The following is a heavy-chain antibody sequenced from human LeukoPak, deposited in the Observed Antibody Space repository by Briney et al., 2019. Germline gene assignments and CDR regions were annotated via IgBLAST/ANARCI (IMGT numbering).Heavy chain of an antibody. V-gene: IGHV4-59*08. CDR1: GGSISRSY. J-gene: IGHJ4*02. CDR3: GRHITDYGDSNFDY. CDR2: IYYRGST. D-gene: IGHD4-17*01. Sequence: SETLSLTSTVYGGSISRSYWSWLRQPPGLGLEWLGNIYYRGSTNYNPSLKSRVNISIDTAKNHIPLRLSSVTAADTAVYYWGRHITDYGDSNFDYWGQGTLVTVSS.